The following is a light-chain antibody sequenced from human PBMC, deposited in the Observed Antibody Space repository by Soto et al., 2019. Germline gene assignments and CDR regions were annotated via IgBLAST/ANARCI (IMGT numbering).Light chain of an antibody. Sequence: EIVLTQSPATLSLSPGESATLSCRASQSVSIYLAWYQHKPGQAPRLLIYGASIRATGIPARFSGGGSGTDFTLTISSLEPEDFAVYYCQQRTNWPSVTFGQGTRLEMK. CDR2: GAS. V-gene: IGKV3-11*01. CDR1: QSVSIY. J-gene: IGKJ5*01. CDR3: QQRTNWPSVT.